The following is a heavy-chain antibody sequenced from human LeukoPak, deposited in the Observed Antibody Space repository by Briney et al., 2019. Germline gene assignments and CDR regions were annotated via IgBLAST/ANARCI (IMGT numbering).Heavy chain of an antibody. V-gene: IGHV4-59*08. CDR3: ARHGGATMVRGVLVDAFDI. Sequence: PSETLSLTCTVSGASISSYYWSWIRQPPGKGLEWIGYIFYSGSTNYNPSLKSRVTISVAMSKSQFSLKLRSVTAADTAVYYCARHGGATMVRGVLVDAFDIWGQGTMVTVSS. J-gene: IGHJ3*02. CDR2: IFYSGST. D-gene: IGHD3-10*01. CDR1: GASISSYY.